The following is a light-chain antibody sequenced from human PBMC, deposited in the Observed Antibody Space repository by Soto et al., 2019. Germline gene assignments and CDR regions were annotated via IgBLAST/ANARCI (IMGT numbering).Light chain of an antibody. CDR3: CSPAGTDVL. V-gene: IGLV2-11*01. CDR1: SSDVRDNDY. CDR2: DVN. J-gene: IGLJ2*01. Sequence: QSALTQPRSVSGSPGQSVTISCTGTSSDVRDNDYVSWYQHHPGKAPKLMIYDVNKRPSGVPDRFSGSKSGNTASLTISGLQAEDEADYYCCSPAGTDVLFGGGTKLTVL.